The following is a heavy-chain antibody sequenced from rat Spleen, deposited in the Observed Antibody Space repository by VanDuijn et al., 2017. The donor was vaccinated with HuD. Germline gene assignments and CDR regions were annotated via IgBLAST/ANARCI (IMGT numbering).Heavy chain of an antibody. CDR1: GFTFSNHD. CDR3: ARTNSGSLDA. V-gene: IGHV5-25*01. D-gene: IGHD4-3*01. CDR2: ISPSGDST. J-gene: IGHJ4*01. Sequence: EVQLVESGGGLLQPGRSLKLSCAASGFTFSNHDMAWVRQAPTKGLEWLASISPSGDSTYYRDSVKGRLTVSRDDAESTLYLQMDSLRSEDTATYYCARTNSGSLDAWGQGASVTVSS.